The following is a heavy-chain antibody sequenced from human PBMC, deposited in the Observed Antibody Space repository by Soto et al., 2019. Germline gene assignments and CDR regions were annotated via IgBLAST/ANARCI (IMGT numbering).Heavy chain of an antibody. V-gene: IGHV4-28*01. D-gene: IGHD1-26*01. Sequence: QVQLQESGPGLVKPSDTLSLTCAVSGYSISSSNWWGWIRQPPGEGLEWIGFIYYSGTTYYNPTLKSRVTITVHTAKNPFSPAPTSVNTVATAVSGCEGREVHGPIDYWGQGSMVTVAS. J-gene: IGHJ4*02. CDR2: IYYSGTT. CDR3: EGREVHGPIDY. CDR1: GYSISSSNW.